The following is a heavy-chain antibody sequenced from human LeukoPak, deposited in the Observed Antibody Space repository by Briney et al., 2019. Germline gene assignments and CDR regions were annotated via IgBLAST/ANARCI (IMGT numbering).Heavy chain of an antibody. CDR1: GFTFSSYA. D-gene: IGHD3-22*01. J-gene: IGHJ3*02. Sequence: PGGSLRLSCAASGFTFSSYAMHWVRQAPGKGLEWVAIISYDGNNKYYADTVKGRFTISRDSSKNTLYLQMNSLRAEDTAVYYCATPPYDSMGIDAFDIWGQGTMVTVSS. V-gene: IGHV3-30*04. CDR2: ISYDGNNK. CDR3: ATPPYDSMGIDAFDI.